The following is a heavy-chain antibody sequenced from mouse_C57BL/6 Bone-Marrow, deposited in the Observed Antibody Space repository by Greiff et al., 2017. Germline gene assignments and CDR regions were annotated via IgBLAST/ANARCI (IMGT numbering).Heavy chain of an antibody. CDR1: GFTFSDYG. CDR3: ARYDWYYAMDY. D-gene: IGHD2-12*01. J-gene: IGHJ4*01. CDR2: ISSGSSTI. Sequence: EVQVVESGGGLVKPGGSLKLSCAASGFTFSDYGMHWVRQAPEKGLEWVAYISSGSSTIYYADTVKGRFTISRDNAKNTLFLQMTSLRSEDTAMYYCARYDWYYAMDYWGHGTSVTVSS. V-gene: IGHV5-17*01.